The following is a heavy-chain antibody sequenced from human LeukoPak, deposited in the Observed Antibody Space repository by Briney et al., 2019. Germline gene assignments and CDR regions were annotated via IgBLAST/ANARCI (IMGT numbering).Heavy chain of an antibody. CDR1: GXTFSNYD. Sequence: PGGSLRLSCAASGXTFSNYDMSWVRQPPGKGLEWIGEINHSGSTNYNPSLKSRVTISVDTSKHQFSLKLSSVTAADTAVYYCARGSLGSSGIYYYYGMDVWGQGTTVTVSS. D-gene: IGHD6-19*01. CDR2: INHSGST. V-gene: IGHV4-34*01. CDR3: ARGSLGSSGIYYYYGMDV. J-gene: IGHJ6*02.